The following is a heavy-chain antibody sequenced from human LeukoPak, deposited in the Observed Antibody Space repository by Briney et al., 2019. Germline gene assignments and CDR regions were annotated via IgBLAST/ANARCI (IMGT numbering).Heavy chain of an antibody. D-gene: IGHD6-13*01. CDR1: GYTSTGYY. CDR3: ARANSSSLGYYGMDV. Sequence: ASVKVSCKASGYTSTGYYMHWVRQAPGQGLEWMGWINPNSGGTNYAQKFQGWVTMTRDTSISTAYMELSRLRSDDTAVYYCARANSSSLGYYGMDVWGQGTTVTVSS. V-gene: IGHV1-2*04. CDR2: INPNSGGT. J-gene: IGHJ6*02.